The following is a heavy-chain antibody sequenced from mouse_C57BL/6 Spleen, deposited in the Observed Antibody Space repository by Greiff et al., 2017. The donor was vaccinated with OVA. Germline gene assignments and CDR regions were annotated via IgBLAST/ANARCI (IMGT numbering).Heavy chain of an antibody. Sequence: VQLQQSGPVLVKPGASVKMSCKASGYTFTDYYMNWVKQSHGKSLEWIGVINPYNGGTSYNQKFKGKATLTVDKSSSTAYMELNSLTSEDSAVYYCARGDSSGSWFAYWGQGTLVTVSA. CDR1: GYTFTDYY. J-gene: IGHJ3*01. CDR2: INPYNGGT. V-gene: IGHV1-19*01. CDR3: ARGDSSGSWFAY. D-gene: IGHD3-2*02.